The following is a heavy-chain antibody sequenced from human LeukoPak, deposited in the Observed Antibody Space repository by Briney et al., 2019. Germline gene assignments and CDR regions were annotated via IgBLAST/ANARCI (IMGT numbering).Heavy chain of an antibody. Sequence: ASVKVSCKVSGYTLTELSMHWVRQAPGKGLEWMGGFDPEDGETIYAQKFQGRVTMTIDTSTSTAYMEVRSLRSDDTAVYYCASEGIAAAGAANWFDPWGQGTLVTVSS. CDR2: FDPEDGET. CDR1: GYTLTELS. CDR3: ASEGIAAAGAANWFDP. D-gene: IGHD6-13*01. J-gene: IGHJ5*02. V-gene: IGHV1-24*01.